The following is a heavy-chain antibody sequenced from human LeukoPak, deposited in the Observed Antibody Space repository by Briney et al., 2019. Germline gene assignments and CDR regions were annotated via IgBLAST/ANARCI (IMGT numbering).Heavy chain of an antibody. Sequence: SETLSLTCTVSGGSISSGSYYWSWIRQPAGKGLEWIGRIYTSGSTNYNPSLKSRVTISVDTSKNQFSLKLSSVTAADTAVYYCAREGGDYYDSRFGAFDIWGQGTMVTVSS. V-gene: IGHV4-61*02. CDR3: AREGGDYYDSRFGAFDI. J-gene: IGHJ3*02. D-gene: IGHD3-22*01. CDR1: GGSISSGSYY. CDR2: IYTSGST.